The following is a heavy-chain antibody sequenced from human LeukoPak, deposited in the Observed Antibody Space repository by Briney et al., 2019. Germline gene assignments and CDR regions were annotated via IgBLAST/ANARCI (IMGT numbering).Heavy chain of an antibody. J-gene: IGHJ4*02. CDR2: IYSGGST. CDR3: AKGPRRGYCSSTSCYISY. V-gene: IGHV3-53*01. Sequence: PGGSLRLSCAASGFTVSGTYMSWVRQAPGKGLEWVSVIYSGGSTYYADSVKGRFTISRDNSKNTLYLQMNSLRAEDTAVYYCAKGPRRGYCSSTSCYISYWGQGTLVTVSS. D-gene: IGHD2-2*02. CDR1: GFTVSGTY.